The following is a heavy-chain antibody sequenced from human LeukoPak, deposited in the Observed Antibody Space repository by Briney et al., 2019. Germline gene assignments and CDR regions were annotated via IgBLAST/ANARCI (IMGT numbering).Heavy chain of an antibody. D-gene: IGHD5-24*01. Sequence: GRSLRLSCAASGFTFDDYAMHWVRQAPGKGLEWVSGISWNSGSIGYADSVKGRFTISRDNAKNSLYLQMNSLRAEDTALYYCAKDSSGDGYREVAFDIWGQGTMATVSS. CDR1: GFTFDDYA. V-gene: IGHV3-9*01. CDR2: ISWNSGSI. J-gene: IGHJ3*02. CDR3: AKDSSGDGYREVAFDI.